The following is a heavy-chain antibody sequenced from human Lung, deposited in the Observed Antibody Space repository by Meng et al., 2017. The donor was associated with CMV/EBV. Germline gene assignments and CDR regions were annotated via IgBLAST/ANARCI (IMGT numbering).Heavy chain of an antibody. D-gene: IGHD2-2*01. Sequence: ASXXVSXKASGYTFTGYYMHWVRQAPGQGLEWMGWINPNSGGTNYAQKFQGRVTMTRDTSISTAYMELSRLRSDDTTVYYCARSSRADRNDAFDIWGQGTMVTVSS. V-gene: IGHV1-2*02. CDR1: GYTFTGYY. CDR2: INPNSGGT. J-gene: IGHJ3*02. CDR3: ARSSRADRNDAFDI.